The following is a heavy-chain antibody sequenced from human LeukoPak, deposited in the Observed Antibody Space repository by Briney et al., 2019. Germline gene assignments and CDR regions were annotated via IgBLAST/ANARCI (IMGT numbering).Heavy chain of an antibody. Sequence: SETLSLTCAVSGYSISSGYYWGWIRQPPGKGLEWIGTIYHNGNTHYNPSLKSRVTISVDTSKNQFSLKLSSVTAADTAVYYCARVRYNYGDSDYWGQGTLVTVSS. CDR1: GYSISSGYY. CDR2: IYHNGNT. D-gene: IGHD5-18*01. CDR3: ARVRYNYGDSDY. J-gene: IGHJ4*02. V-gene: IGHV4-38-2*01.